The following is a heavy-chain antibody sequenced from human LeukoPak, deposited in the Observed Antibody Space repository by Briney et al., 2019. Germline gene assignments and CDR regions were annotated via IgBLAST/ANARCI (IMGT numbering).Heavy chain of an antibody. CDR3: ARRLAGTEDY. V-gene: IGHV4-34*01. J-gene: IGHJ4*02. CDR2: INHSGST. CDR1: GGSFSGYY. Sequence: NPSETLSLTCAVYGGSFSGYYWSWIRQPPGKGLEWIGEINHSGSTNYNPSLKSRVTISVDTSKNQFSLKLSSVTAADTAVYYCARRLAGTEDYWGQGTLVTVSS. D-gene: IGHD6-13*01.